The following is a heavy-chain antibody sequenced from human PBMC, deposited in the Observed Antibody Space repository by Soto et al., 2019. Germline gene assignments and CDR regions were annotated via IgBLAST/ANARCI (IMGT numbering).Heavy chain of an antibody. Sequence: GGSLRLSCAASGFMFRNHAMHWVRQAPGKGLDWVAVISFDGGNDFYADSVKGRFTISRDNSRNTLYLQMDSLRPEDTAVYYCARDEVDVTKMGFVRPIESWGQGALVTVSS. CDR3: ARDEVDVTKMGFVRPIES. CDR1: GFMFRNHA. V-gene: IGHV3-30-3*01. CDR2: ISFDGGND. D-gene: IGHD2-8*01. J-gene: IGHJ4*02.